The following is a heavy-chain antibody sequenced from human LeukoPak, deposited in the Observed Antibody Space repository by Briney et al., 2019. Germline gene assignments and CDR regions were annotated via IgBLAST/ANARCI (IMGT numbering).Heavy chain of an antibody. J-gene: IGHJ3*02. CDR1: GFTFSRYS. CDR2: ISSSSSYI. V-gene: IGHV3-21*01. CDR3: ARVARGAFDI. D-gene: IGHD2-21*01. Sequence: GGSLRLSCAASGFTFSRYSMNWVRQAPGKGLEWVSSISSSSSYIYYADSLKGRFTISRDNAKNSVYLQMNSLRAEDTAMYYCARVARGAFDIWGQGTMVTVSS.